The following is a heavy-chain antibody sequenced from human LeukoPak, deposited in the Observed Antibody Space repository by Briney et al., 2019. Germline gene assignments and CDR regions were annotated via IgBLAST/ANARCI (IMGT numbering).Heavy chain of an antibody. V-gene: IGHV3-11*01. D-gene: IGHD5-12*01. CDR1: GFTFSDYY. J-gene: IGHJ5*02. CDR3: ARGGADIAS. Sequence: GWSLRLSCAASGFTFSDYYMNWIRQAPGKGLEWLSYISSSGGTIYYADSVKGRFTISRDNAKNSLYLQMNSLTAEDTAVYYCARGGADIASWGQGTLVTVSS. CDR2: ISSSGGTI.